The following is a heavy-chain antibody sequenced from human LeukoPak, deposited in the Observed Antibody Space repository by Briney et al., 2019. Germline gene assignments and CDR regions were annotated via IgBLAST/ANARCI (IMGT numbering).Heavy chain of an antibody. V-gene: IGHV4-61*02. CDR2: IYTSGTT. Sequence: SETLSLTCTVSGDSISSGSFYWSWIRQAAGKGLEWIGRIYTSGTTNYNPSLKSRVTISIDTSKNQFSLKLSSVTAADTAVYYCARGLWFGDENPPYFDYWGQGTLVTVSS. D-gene: IGHD3-10*01. J-gene: IGHJ4*02. CDR1: GDSISSGSFY. CDR3: ARGLWFGDENPPYFDY.